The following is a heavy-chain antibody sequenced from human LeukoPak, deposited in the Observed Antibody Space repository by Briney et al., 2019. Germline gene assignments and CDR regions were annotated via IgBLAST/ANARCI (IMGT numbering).Heavy chain of an antibody. V-gene: IGHV4-34*01. J-gene: IGHJ5*02. CDR3: ARGQSVGGGSCYVGCWFDP. Sequence: PSETLSLTCAVYGGSFSGYYWSWIRQPPGKGLEWIGEINHSGSTNYNPSLKSRVTISVDTSKNQFSLKLSSVTAADTAVYYCARGQSVGGGSCYVGCWFDPWGQGTLVTVSS. CDR2: INHSGST. D-gene: IGHD2-15*01. CDR1: GGSFSGYY.